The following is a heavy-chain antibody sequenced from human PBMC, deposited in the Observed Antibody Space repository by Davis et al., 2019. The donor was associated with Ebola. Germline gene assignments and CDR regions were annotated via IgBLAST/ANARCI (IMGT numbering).Heavy chain of an antibody. Sequence: GESLKISCAASGFTFSDHYMDWVRQPPGKGLEWVGRIRNKANSYTTEYAASVKGRFIISRDESQNSLYLQMNSLKTEDSAVYYCARGSVGTAFRAFDIWGQGTMVTVSS. CDR3: ARGSVGTAFRAFDI. J-gene: IGHJ3*02. CDR2: IRNKANSYTT. D-gene: IGHD5-18*01. CDR1: GFTFSDHY. V-gene: IGHV3-72*01.